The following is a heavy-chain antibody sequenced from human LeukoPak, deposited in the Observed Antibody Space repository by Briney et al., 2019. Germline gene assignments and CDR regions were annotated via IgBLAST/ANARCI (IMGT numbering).Heavy chain of an antibody. D-gene: IGHD2-2*01. V-gene: IGHV1-18*04. CDR3: ARNYCSSTSCYPWFDP. CDR2: ISAYNGNT. CDR1: GYTFTSYG. Sequence: ASVKVSCKASGYTFTSYGISWVRQAPGQGLEWMGWISAYNGNTNYAQKLQGRVTMTTDTSTSTAYMELRSLRSDDTAVYYCARNYCSSTSCYPWFDPWGQGTLVTASS. J-gene: IGHJ5*02.